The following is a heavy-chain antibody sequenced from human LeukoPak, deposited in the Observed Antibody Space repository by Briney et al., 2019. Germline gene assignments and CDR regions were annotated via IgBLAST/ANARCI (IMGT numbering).Heavy chain of an antibody. CDR2: ISSSSSTI. D-gene: IGHD3-22*01. CDR3: ARGANSGYYFDY. V-gene: IGHV3-48*04. CDR1: GFTFTTYS. J-gene: IGHJ4*02. Sequence: SGGSLRLSCAASGFTFTTYSMNWVRQAPGKGLEWVSYISSSSSTINHADSVKGRFTISRDNAKNSLYLQMNSLRAEDTAVYYCARGANSGYYFDYWGQGTLVTVPS.